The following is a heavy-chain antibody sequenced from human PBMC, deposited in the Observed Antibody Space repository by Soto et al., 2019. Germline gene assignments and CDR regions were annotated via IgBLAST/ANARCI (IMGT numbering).Heavy chain of an antibody. CDR2: ISYDGSNK. V-gene: IGHV3-30*18. CDR1: GFTFSSYG. CDR3: AKGGLGAYSNNYGMDV. D-gene: IGHD6-13*01. J-gene: IGHJ6*02. Sequence: GGSLRLSCAASGFTFSSYGMHWVRQAPGKGLEWVAVISYDGSNKYYADSVKGRFTISRDNSKNTLYLQMNSLRAEDTAVYYCAKGGLGAYSNNYGMDVWGQGTTVTVSS.